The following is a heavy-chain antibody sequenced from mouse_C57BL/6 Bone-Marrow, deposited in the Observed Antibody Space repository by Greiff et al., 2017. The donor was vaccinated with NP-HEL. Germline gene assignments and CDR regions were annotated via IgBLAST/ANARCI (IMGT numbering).Heavy chain of an antibody. CDR2: IHPNSGST. CDR3: AREYDYDGYYYAMDY. J-gene: IGHJ4*01. D-gene: IGHD2-4*01. V-gene: IGHV1-64*01. CDR1: GYTFTSYW. Sequence: QVQLQQPGAELVKPGASVKLSCKASGYTFTSYWMHWVKQRPGQGLEWIGMIHPNSGSTNYNEKFKSKATLTVDKSSSTAYMQLSSLTSEDSAVDYCAREYDYDGYYYAMDYWGQGTSVTVSS.